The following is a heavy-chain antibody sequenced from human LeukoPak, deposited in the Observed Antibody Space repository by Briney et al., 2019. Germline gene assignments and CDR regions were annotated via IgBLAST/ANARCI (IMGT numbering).Heavy chain of an antibody. V-gene: IGHV1-8*01. D-gene: IGHD5-12*01. CDR1: GYTFISYD. CDR3: AREMRGGGYECCDFDQ. Sequence: ASVKVSCKASGYTFISYDINWVRQAPGQGLEWMGWMNPDNGNIGYAQKFQGRVTMTRDTSISTAYVELSSLRAEDTAVYYCAREMRGGGYECCDFDQWGQGTLVTVSS. J-gene: IGHJ5*02. CDR2: MNPDNGNI.